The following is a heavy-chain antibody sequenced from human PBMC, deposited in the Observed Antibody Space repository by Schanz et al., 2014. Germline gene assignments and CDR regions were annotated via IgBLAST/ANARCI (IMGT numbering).Heavy chain of an antibody. CDR3: VRDERISSGVWFDP. D-gene: IGHD3-22*01. V-gene: IGHV3-33*01. J-gene: IGHJ5*02. CDR2: IWYDGSNK. CDR1: GFTFSKYG. Sequence: QVQLVESGGGVVQPGRSLRLSCAASGFTFSKYGMHWVRQAPGKGLEWVAVIWYDGSNKDYADSVKGRFTISRDNARNMVFLQMSSLRADDTAVYYCVRDERISSGVWFDPWGQGTLVTVSS.